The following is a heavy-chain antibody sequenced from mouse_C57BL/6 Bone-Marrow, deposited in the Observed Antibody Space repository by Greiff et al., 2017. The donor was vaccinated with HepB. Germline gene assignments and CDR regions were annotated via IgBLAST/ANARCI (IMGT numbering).Heavy chain of an antibody. CDR2: ISNGGGST. CDR3: ARHGKTGNFDY. CDR1: GFTFSDYY. Sequence: EVQRVESGGGLVQPGGSLKLSCAASGFTFSDYYMYWVRQTPEKRLEWVAYISNGGGSTYYPDTVKGRFTISRDNAKNTLYLQMSRLKSEDTAMYYCARHGKTGNFDYWGQGTTLTVSS. J-gene: IGHJ2*01. V-gene: IGHV5-12*01. D-gene: IGHD1-3*01.